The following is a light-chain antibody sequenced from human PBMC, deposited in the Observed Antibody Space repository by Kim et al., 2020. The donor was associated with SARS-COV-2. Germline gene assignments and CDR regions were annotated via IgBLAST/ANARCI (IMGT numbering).Light chain of an antibody. Sequence: ASVGDRVTITAREGQGIDNYLAWYQQKPGKVPKLLIYGASTLQPRVTSRFSGSASGTDFTLNISSLQPEDVATYYCQKYNSGPYTFGQGTKLEI. CDR3: QKYNSGPYT. V-gene: IGKV1-27*01. J-gene: IGKJ2*01. CDR1: QGIDNY. CDR2: GAS.